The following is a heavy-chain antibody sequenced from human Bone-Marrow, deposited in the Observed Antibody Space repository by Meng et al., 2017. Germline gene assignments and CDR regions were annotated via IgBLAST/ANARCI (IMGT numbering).Heavy chain of an antibody. Sequence: SETLSLTCTVSGYSISSGYYWGWIRQPPGKGLEWIGSIYHSGSTYYNPSLKSRVTISVDTSKNQFSLKLSSVTAADTAVYYCARDVRCGGDCYGGYWGQGTLVTVSS. CDR3: ARDVRCGGDCYGGY. D-gene: IGHD2-21*02. CDR2: IYHSGST. J-gene: IGHJ4*02. CDR1: GYSISSGYY. V-gene: IGHV4-38-2*02.